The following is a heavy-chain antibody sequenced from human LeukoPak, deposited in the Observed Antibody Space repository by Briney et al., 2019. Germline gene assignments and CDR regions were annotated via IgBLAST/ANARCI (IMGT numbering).Heavy chain of an antibody. Sequence: GRSLRLSCAASGFTFSSYAMHWVRQAPGKGLEWVAVISYDGSNKYYAGSVKGRFTISRDNSKNTLYLQMNSLRAEDTAVYYCARATTVVTPFDYWGQGTLVTVSS. J-gene: IGHJ4*02. CDR1: GFTFSSYA. CDR3: ARATTVVTPFDY. CDR2: ISYDGSNK. V-gene: IGHV3-30-3*01. D-gene: IGHD4-23*01.